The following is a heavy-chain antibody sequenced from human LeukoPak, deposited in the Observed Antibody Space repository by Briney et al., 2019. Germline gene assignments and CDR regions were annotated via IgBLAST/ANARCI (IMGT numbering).Heavy chain of an antibody. CDR2: INPNRGGT. J-gene: IGHJ4*02. D-gene: IGHD6-6*01. V-gene: IGHV1-2*02. Sequence: ASVKVSRKAAGYTFTAYYIHWVRQAPGQGLEWMGWINPNRGGTNSAQKFQGRVTMTRDSSISTAYMVISRLTSNDTAVYHCARVGSMTARKNYFDYWGQGTLVTVSS. CDR1: GYTFTAYY. CDR3: ARVGSMTARKNYFDY.